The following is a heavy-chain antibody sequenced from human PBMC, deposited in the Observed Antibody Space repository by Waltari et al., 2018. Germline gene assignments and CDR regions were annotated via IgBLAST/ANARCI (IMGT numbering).Heavy chain of an antibody. J-gene: IGHJ4*02. CDR3: ARDFPFDY. Sequence: QVQLQESGPGLVKPSETLSLTCTVSGGSISSHYWSWIRQPPGEGLEWIGYIYYSGSTNYNPALRSRVTISVDTSKNQCSLKLSSVTAADTAVYYCARDFPFDYWGQGTLVTVSS. CDR2: IYYSGST. V-gene: IGHV4-59*11. CDR1: GGSISSHY.